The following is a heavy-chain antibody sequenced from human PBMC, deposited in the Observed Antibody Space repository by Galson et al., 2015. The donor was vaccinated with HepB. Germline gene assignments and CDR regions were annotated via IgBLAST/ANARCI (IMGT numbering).Heavy chain of an antibody. CDR2: IYPSGGRT. Sequence: SVKVSCQASGYTFPNYYIHWVRQAPGQGLEWMGIIYPSGGRTVYAQKFQGRVTVARDTSTSTVYMELSSLRFEDTAVYYCARDQQMLALSPFNIWGQGTMVTVSS. CDR1: GYTFPNYY. V-gene: IGHV1-46*01. J-gene: IGHJ3*02. D-gene: IGHD2/OR15-2a*01. CDR3: ARDQQMLALSPFNI.